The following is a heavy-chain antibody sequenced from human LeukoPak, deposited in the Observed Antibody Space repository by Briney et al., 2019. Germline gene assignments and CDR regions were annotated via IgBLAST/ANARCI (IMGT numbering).Heavy chain of an antibody. D-gene: IGHD2-2*02. CDR2: MNPNSGNT. J-gene: IGHJ6*02. V-gene: IGHV1-8*01. Sequence: GASVKVSCKASGYTFTSYDINWVRQATGQGLEWMGWMNPNSGNTGYAQKFQGRVTMTRNTSISTAYMELSSLRSEDTAVYYCARLFIVVVPAAILPLYYYYGMDVWGQGTTVTVSS. CDR3: ARLFIVVVPAAILPLYYYYGMDV. CDR1: GYTFTSYD.